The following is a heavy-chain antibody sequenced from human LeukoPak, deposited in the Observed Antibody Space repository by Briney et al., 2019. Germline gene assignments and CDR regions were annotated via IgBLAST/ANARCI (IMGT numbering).Heavy chain of an antibody. D-gene: IGHD3-9*01. J-gene: IGHJ4*02. CDR1: GYTFTGYY. V-gene: IGHV1-2*02. CDR3: ARDSAALRYFDWLLD. Sequence: GESLKISCKGSGYTFTGYYMHWVRQAPGQGLEWMGWINPNSGGTNYAQKFQGRVTMTRDTSISTAYMELSRLRSDDTAVYYCARDSAALRYFDWLLDWGQGTLVTVSS. CDR2: INPNSGGT.